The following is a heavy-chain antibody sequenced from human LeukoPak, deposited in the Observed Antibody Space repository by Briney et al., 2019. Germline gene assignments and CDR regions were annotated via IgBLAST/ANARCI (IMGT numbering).Heavy chain of an antibody. D-gene: IGHD3-22*01. CDR3: AKKGYYDGSGYYMYYFDH. V-gene: IGHV3-23*01. J-gene: IGHJ4*02. Sequence: GGSLRLSCAASGFTFSSYAMNWVRQAPGKGLEWVSAISGSGGTAYYADSVKGRFTISRDNSKNTLYLQMNSLRAEDTAVYYCAKKGYYDGSGYYMYYFDHWGQGTLVTVSS. CDR2: ISGSGGTA. CDR1: GFTFSSYA.